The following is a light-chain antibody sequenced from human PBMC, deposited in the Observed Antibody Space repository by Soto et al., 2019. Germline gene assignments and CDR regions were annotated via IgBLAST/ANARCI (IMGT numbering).Light chain of an antibody. J-gene: IGKJ5*01. V-gene: IGKV3-20*01. CDR3: QKYGNPRIT. CDR1: QSVRNNY. Sequence: EIVLTQSPVTLSLSPGDRATLSGRASQSVRNNYLAWYQQKPGQAPRLLISGASSRAAGIPDRLSGSGSETDFTLTISRLEPEDFALYFCQKYGNPRITFGQGTRLEIK. CDR2: GAS.